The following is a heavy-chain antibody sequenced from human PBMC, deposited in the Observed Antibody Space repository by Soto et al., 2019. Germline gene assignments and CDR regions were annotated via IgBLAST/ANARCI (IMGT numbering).Heavy chain of an antibody. V-gene: IGHV1-69*08. CDR1: GGTFSSYT. J-gene: IGHJ5*02. CDR3: ARDGGPMTTVRTNTGGGFDP. D-gene: IGHD4-17*01. CDR2: IIPILGIA. Sequence: QVQLVQSGAEVKKPGSSVKVSCKASGGTFSSYTISWVRQAPGQGLEWMGRIIPILGIANYAQKFQGRVTITADKSTSTAYMELSSLRSEDTAVYYCARDGGPMTTVRTNTGGGFDPWGQGTLVTVSS.